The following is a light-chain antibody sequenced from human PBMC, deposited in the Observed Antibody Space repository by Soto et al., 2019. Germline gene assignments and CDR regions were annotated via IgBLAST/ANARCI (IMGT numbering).Light chain of an antibody. CDR1: QVINNW. CDR3: HQANSFPFT. J-gene: IGKJ3*01. Sequence: DIQMTQSPSSVSASVGDRVTITCRASQVINNWLAWYQQNPGKAPNLLIYAASTLQTGVPSRFSRSGSGTDFTLPICSLQPEDFATYYCHQANSFPFTFGPGTKVDIK. V-gene: IGKV1-12*02. CDR2: AAS.